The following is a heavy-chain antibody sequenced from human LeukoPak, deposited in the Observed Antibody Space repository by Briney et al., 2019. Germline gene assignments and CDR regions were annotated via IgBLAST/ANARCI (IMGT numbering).Heavy chain of an antibody. V-gene: IGHV4-34*01. D-gene: IGHD3-10*01. CDR3: ARGSLWFGFDY. CDR1: GVSFSGYY. J-gene: IGHJ4*02. Sequence: PSETLSLTCAVYGVSFSGYYWSWIRQPPGKGLEWIGEINHSGSTNYNPSLKSRVTISVDTSKNQFSLKLSSVTAADTAVYYCARGSLWFGFDYWGQGTLVTVSS. CDR2: INHSGST.